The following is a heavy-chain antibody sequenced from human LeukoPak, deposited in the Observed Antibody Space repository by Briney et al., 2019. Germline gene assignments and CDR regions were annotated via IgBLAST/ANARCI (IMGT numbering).Heavy chain of an antibody. CDR2: ISSSTSTI. V-gene: IGHV3-11*04. CDR1: RFTFSDYY. Sequence: GGSLRLSCAASRFTFSDYYMSWIRQAPGEGLEWVSYISSSTSTIYYADSVKGRFTISRDNAKNSLCLQMNSLRAEDTAVYYCARSSPGNYGDYLFDYWGQGTLVTVSS. D-gene: IGHD4-17*01. J-gene: IGHJ4*02. CDR3: ARSSPGNYGDYLFDY.